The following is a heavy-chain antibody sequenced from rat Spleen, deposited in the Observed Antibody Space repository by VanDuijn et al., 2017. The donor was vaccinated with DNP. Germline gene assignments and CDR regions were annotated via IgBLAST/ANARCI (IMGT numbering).Heavy chain of an antibody. CDR3: STLNYYASLSGYFDY. D-gene: IGHD1-12*01. Sequence: EVQLVESGGGLVQPGNSLKLSCAASGFTFSDYAMAWVRQTPTKGLEWVASISTGGGNTYYRDSVKGRFTISRDNAKNTQYLQMDSLRSEDTATYYCSTLNYYASLSGYFDYWGQGVMVTVSS. CDR1: GFTFSDYA. J-gene: IGHJ2*01. V-gene: IGHV5S13*01. CDR2: ISTGGGNT.